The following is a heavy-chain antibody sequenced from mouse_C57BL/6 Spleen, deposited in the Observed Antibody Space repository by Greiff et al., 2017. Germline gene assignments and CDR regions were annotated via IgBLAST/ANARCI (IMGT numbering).Heavy chain of an antibody. Sequence: VQLQQSGPELVKPGASVKISCKASGYTFTDYYMNWVKQSHGKSLEWIGDINPNNGGTSYNQKFKGKATLTVDKSSSTAYMELRSLTSEDSAVYYCARRDGNYEGAWFAYWGQGTLVTVSA. D-gene: IGHD2-1*01. CDR1: GYTFTDYY. CDR2: INPNNGGT. CDR3: ARRDGNYEGAWFAY. V-gene: IGHV1-26*01. J-gene: IGHJ3*01.